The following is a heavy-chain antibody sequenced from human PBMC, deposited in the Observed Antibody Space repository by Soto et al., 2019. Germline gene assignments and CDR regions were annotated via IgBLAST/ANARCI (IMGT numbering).Heavy chain of an antibody. J-gene: IGHJ4*02. V-gene: IGHV1-18*04. Sequence: ASVKVSCKASGYTFTSYGISWVRQAPGQGLEWMGWISAYNGNTNYAQKLQGRVTMTTDTSTSTAYMELRSLRFDDTAVYYCAREGGYCSGGSCYRTFDYWGRGTLVTVPS. CDR2: ISAYNGNT. D-gene: IGHD2-15*01. CDR1: GYTFTSYG. CDR3: AREGGYCSGGSCYRTFDY.